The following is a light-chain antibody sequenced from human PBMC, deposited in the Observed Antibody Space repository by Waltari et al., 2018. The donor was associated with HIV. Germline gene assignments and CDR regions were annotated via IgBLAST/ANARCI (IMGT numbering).Light chain of an antibody. CDR3: CSYAGTYTWV. CDR2: DIT. Sequence: HSALTQPRSVSGSPGQSVTISCTGTSSDVGDYNYVSWYQQHPGKAPKLLIFDITKRPSGVPDRFSDSKSGNTASLTISGLHLEDEANYYCCSYAGTYTWVFGGGTTLTVL. V-gene: IGLV2-11*01. CDR1: SSDVGDYNY. J-gene: IGLJ3*02.